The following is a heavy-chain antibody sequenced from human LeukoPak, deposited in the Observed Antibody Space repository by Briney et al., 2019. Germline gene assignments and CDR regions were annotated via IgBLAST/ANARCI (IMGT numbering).Heavy chain of an antibody. J-gene: IGHJ3*02. CDR3: ARGSYYGSGSYSRDAFDI. Sequence: GGSLRLSCAASGCTFSSYDMHWVRQATGKGLEWVSAIGSAGDTYYPGSVKGRFTISRENAKNSLYLQMNSLRAGDTALYYCARGSYYGSGSYSRDAFDIWGQGTMVTVSS. CDR1: GCTFSSYD. CDR2: IGSAGDT. D-gene: IGHD3-10*01. V-gene: IGHV3-13*04.